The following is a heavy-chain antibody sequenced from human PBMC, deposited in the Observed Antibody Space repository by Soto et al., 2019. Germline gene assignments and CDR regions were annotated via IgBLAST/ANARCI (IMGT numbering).Heavy chain of an antibody. J-gene: IGHJ4*02. CDR2: IYYSGST. V-gene: IGHV4-31*03. CDR3: ARVRYFDWLLGY. D-gene: IGHD3-9*01. Sequence: SETLSLTCTVSGGSISSGGYYWSWIRQHPGKGLEWIGYIYYSGSTYYNPSLKSRVTISVDTSKNQFSLKLSSVTAADTAVYYCARVRYFDWLLGYWGQGTLVTVSS. CDR1: GGSISSGGYY.